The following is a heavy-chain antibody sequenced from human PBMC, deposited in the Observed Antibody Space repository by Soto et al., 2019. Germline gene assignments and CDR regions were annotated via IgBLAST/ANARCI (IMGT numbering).Heavy chain of an antibody. CDR1: GFTFSNHW. J-gene: IGHJ4*02. D-gene: IGHD3-16*01. V-gene: IGHV3-7*03. CDR2: IKADGSEK. CDR3: ARARGVDY. Sequence: EVYLVESGGGLIQPGGSLRLSCVGSGFTFSNHWMNWVRQAPGQGLEWVANIKADGSEKYYVDSVKGRFTISRDNDKNSLYLQMNSLRAEDTAVYYCARARGVDYWGQGTQVTVSS.